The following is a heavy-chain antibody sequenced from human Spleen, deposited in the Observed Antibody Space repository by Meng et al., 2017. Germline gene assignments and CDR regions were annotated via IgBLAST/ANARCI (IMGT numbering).Heavy chain of an antibody. Sequence: ASVKVSCKASGYTFTSSDINWVRQATGQGLEWMGYINTNSGGTYFAEKFQGRVTLTRDTSSSTAYMELTTLRSDDTAVYYCGFGSGSYRYFQYWGQGTLVTVSS. J-gene: IGHJ1*01. CDR1: GYTFTSSD. V-gene: IGHV1-2*02. D-gene: IGHD3-10*01. CDR3: GFGSGSYRYFQY. CDR2: INTNSGGT.